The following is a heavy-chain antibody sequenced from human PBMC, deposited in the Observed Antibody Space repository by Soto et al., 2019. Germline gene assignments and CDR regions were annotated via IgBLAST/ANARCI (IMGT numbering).Heavy chain of an antibody. D-gene: IGHD3-3*01. CDR2: ISGSGGST. Sequence: GGSLRLSCAASGFTFSSYAMSWVRQAPGKGLEWVSAISGSGGSTYYADSVKGRFTISRDNSKNTLYLQMNSLRAEDTAVYYCAKERSGELGGNWFDPWGQGTLVTVAS. CDR3: AKERSGELGGNWFDP. CDR1: GFTFSSYA. V-gene: IGHV3-23*01. J-gene: IGHJ5*02.